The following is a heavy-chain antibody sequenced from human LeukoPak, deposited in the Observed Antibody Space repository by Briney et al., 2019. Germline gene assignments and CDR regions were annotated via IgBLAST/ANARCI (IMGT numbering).Heavy chain of an antibody. D-gene: IGHD3-10*01. CDR2: IYYSGST. J-gene: IGHJ6*03. CDR1: GGSISSSSYY. CDR3: ARDMWVRGVKDMDV. V-gene: IGHV4-39*07. Sequence: SETLSLTCTVSGGSISSSSYYWGWIRQPPGKGLEWIGSIYYSGSTYYNPSLKSRVTISVDTSKNQFSLKLSSVTAADTAVYYCARDMWVRGVKDMDVWGKGTTVTVSS.